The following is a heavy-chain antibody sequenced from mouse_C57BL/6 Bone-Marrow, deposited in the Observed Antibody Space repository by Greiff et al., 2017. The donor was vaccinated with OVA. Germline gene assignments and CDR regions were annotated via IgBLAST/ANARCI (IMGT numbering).Heavy chain of an antibody. V-gene: IGHV1-69*01. D-gene: IGHD4-1*01. CDR1: GYTFTSYW. CDR3: AMGWDEGDV. CDR2: IDPSDSYT. J-gene: IGHJ1*03. Sequence: QVQLQQPGAELVMPGASVKLSCKASGYTFTSYWMHWVKQRPGQGLEWIGEIDPSDSYTNYNQKFKGKSTLTVDKSSSTAYMQLSSLTSEDSAVYYCAMGWDEGDVWGTGTTVTVSS.